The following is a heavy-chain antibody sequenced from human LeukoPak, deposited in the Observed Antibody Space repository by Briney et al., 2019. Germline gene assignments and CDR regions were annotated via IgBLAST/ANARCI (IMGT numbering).Heavy chain of an antibody. Sequence: EESLKISCKGSGYSFTSYWIGWVRQMPGKGLEWMGIIYPGDSDTRYSPSFQGQVTISADKSISTAYPQWSSLKASDTAMYYCARPRGGSGSYYDAFDIWGQGTMVTVSS. CDR3: ARPRGGSGSYYDAFDI. CDR2: IYPGDSDT. V-gene: IGHV5-51*01. J-gene: IGHJ3*02. D-gene: IGHD3-10*01. CDR1: GYSFTSYW.